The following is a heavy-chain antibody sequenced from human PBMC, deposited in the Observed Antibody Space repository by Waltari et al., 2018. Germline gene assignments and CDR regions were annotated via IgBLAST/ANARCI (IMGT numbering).Heavy chain of an antibody. CDR2: IYSDGTT. J-gene: IGHJ4*02. CDR1: GDSINSRDYY. CDR3: ARGELGLRRFDY. V-gene: IGHV4-61*09. Sequence: VQLQESGPGLVQPSQTLSLICSVSGDSINSRDYYWTWIRQPAGKGLEWIGYIYSDGTTNHNPSLIGRLTMALDTSKTQFSLKLSFMTAADTAVYYCARGELGLRRFDYWGRGALVTVSS. D-gene: IGHD7-27*01.